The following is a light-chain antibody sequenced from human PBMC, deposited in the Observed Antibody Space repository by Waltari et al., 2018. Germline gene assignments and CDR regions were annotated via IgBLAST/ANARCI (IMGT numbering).Light chain of an antibody. CDR1: PPINSW. V-gene: IGKV1-5*03. CDR2: KAS. Sequence: DIQMTQSPSTLSASIGDRVTIPCRASPPINSWLAWYQQKPGKVPNLLIYKASSLQSGAPSRFSGSASGTEFTLTISSLQPDDFATYYCQQYNSYPWTFGQGTKVEIK. J-gene: IGKJ1*01. CDR3: QQYNSYPWT.